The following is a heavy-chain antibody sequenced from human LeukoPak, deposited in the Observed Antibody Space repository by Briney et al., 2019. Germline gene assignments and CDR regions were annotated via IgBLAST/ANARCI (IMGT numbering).Heavy chain of an antibody. D-gene: IGHD3-10*01. V-gene: IGHV1-8*01. Sequence: ASVKVSYKASGYTFTSYDINWVRQATGQGLEWMGWMNPNSGNTGYAQKFQGRVTMTRNTSISTAYMELSSLRSEDTAVYYCARGKDVLLWFGDHNWFDPWGQGTLVTVYS. CDR3: ARGKDVLLWFGDHNWFDP. CDR1: GYTFTSYD. J-gene: IGHJ5*02. CDR2: MNPNSGNT.